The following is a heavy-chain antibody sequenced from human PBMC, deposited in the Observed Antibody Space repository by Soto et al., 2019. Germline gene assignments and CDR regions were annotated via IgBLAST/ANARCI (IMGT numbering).Heavy chain of an antibody. CDR2: INPNNGGT. Sequence: WASVKVSCKASGYTFTGDYIHWVRHTPGQGLEWMGWINPNNGGTNYVQKFQGRVTMTRDTSISTAYLELRRLTSDDTAVYYCARYLPIVGTTSWYCWGQGTLVTVSS. J-gene: IGHJ4*02. D-gene: IGHD1-26*01. CDR1: GYTFTGDY. V-gene: IGHV1-2*02. CDR3: ARYLPIVGTTSWYC.